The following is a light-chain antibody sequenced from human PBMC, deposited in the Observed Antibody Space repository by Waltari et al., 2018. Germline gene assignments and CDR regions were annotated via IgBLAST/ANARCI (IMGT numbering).Light chain of an antibody. V-gene: IGKV4-1*01. CDR2: WAS. CDR1: HNLLYSSDNKNY. Sequence: DIVLTQSRHSPGVSVGGRATIKCKFYHNLLYSSDNKNYLAWYQQKPGQPPKLRISWASTRESGVPDRFSGSGSGTDFTLTISSLQAEDVAVYYCQQYYSTMYTFGQGTKLEIK. J-gene: IGKJ2*01. CDR3: QQYYSTMYT.